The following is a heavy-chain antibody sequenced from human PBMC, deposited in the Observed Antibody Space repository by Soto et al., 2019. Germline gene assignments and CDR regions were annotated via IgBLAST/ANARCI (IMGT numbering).Heavy chain of an antibody. V-gene: IGHV1-8*01. Sequence: QVQLVQSGAEVKKPGASVRVSCEASGYAFASHDINWVRQASGQGPEWMGSMNPNSGGTAYAQKFQGRVTLTRNTSIRTAYMEVSSLRSEDTAVYYCARTPYSGFAPLAYWGQGTRVTVSS. CDR3: ARTPYSGFAPLAY. CDR1: GYAFASHD. J-gene: IGHJ4*02. D-gene: IGHD5-12*01. CDR2: MNPNSGGT.